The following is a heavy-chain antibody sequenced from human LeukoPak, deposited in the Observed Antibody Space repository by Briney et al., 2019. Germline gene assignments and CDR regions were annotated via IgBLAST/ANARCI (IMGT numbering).Heavy chain of an antibody. D-gene: IGHD2-15*01. J-gene: IGHJ4*02. Sequence: SETPSLTCSVSGDSIATHYWSWIRQPPGKGLEWIGYISYSGSPYYNPSLKSRVTMSVDTSKNQFSLKLSSVTAADTAVYYCARRKGCSGGSCYGDTFDYWGQGTLVTVSS. CDR1: GDSIATHY. V-gene: IGHV4-59*08. CDR2: ISYSGSP. CDR3: ARRKGCSGGSCYGDTFDY.